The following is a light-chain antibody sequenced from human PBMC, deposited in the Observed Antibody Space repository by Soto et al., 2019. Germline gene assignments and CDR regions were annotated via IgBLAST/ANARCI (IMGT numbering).Light chain of an antibody. CDR1: SSDAGGYNY. CDR3: SSYTTSSTYV. CDR2: EVS. Sequence: QSALTQPASVSGSPGQSITISCTGTSSDAGGYNYVSWYQQHPGKAPKLMIYEVSNRPSGVSSRFSGSKSGNTASLTISGLQAEDEADYYCSSYTTSSTYVLGTGTKLTVL. V-gene: IGLV2-14*01. J-gene: IGLJ1*01.